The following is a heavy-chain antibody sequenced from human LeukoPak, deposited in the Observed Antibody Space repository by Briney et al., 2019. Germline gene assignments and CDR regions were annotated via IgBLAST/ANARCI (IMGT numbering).Heavy chain of an antibody. V-gene: IGHV4-4*02. J-gene: IGHJ4*02. D-gene: IGHD3-10*01. CDR3: ARDPRVGSGSPLGDY. Sequence: SETLSLTCAVSGGSISSSNWWSWVRQPPGKGLEWIGEIYHSGSTNYNPSLKSRVTISVDKSKNQSSLKLSSVTAADTAVYYCARDPRVGSGSPLGDYWGQGTLVTVSS. CDR1: GGSISSSNW. CDR2: IYHSGST.